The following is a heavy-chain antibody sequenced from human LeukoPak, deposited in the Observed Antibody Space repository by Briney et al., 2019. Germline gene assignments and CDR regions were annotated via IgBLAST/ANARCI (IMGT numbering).Heavy chain of an antibody. Sequence: SETLSLTCAVYGGSFSGYYWSWIRQPPGKGLEWIGEINHSGSTNYNPSLKSRVTISVDTSKNQFSLKLSSVTAADTAVYYCARQTASSTSFRFDYWGQGTLVTVSS. J-gene: IGHJ4*02. D-gene: IGHD2-2*01. V-gene: IGHV4-34*01. CDR3: ARQTASSTSFRFDY. CDR2: INHSGST. CDR1: GGSFSGYY.